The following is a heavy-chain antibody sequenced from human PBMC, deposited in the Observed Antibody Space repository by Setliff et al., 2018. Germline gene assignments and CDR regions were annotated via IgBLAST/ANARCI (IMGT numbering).Heavy chain of an antibody. CDR2: INQDGSGK. D-gene: IGHD5-18*01. CDR1: GFTFSSFW. J-gene: IGHJ6*02. V-gene: IGHV3-7*03. Sequence: AGGSLRLSCAASGFTFSSFWMAWVRQSPGRGLEWVANINQDGSGKFYVDSVKGRFTISRDNAKNTLSLQMNGLRAEDTAVYYCARDGGMGMVKGYYYGPDAWGPGTSVTVSS. CDR3: ARDGGMGMVKGYYYGPDA.